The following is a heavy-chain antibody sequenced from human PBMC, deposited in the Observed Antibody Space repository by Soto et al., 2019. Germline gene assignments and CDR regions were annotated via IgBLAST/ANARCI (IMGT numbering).Heavy chain of an antibody. CDR2: IYPGDSDT. J-gene: IGHJ4*02. CDR3: ARLEVVQRIVFYSSGYYQNPPDY. CDR1: GYSFTSYW. D-gene: IGHD3-22*01. Sequence: PGESLKISCKGSGYSFTSYWIGWVRQMPGKGLEWMGIIYPGDSDTRYSPSFQGQVTISADKSISTAYLQWSSLKASDTAMYYCARLEVVQRIVFYSSGYYQNPPDYCAQRSLV. V-gene: IGHV5-51*01.